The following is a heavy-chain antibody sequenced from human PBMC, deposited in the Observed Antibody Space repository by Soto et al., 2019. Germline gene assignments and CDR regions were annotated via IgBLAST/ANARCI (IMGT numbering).Heavy chain of an antibody. CDR1: GFTFTTYW. V-gene: IGHV3-74*03. CDR3: ARDDVLIDY. D-gene: IGHD3-9*01. CDR2: INGDGSST. J-gene: IGHJ4*02. Sequence: PGGSLRLSCAASGFTFTTYWMHWVRQAPGKGLVWVSRINGDGSSTTYADSVKGRFTISRDNAKNTLYLQMNSLRAEDTAVYYCARDDVLIDYWGQGTLVTVSS.